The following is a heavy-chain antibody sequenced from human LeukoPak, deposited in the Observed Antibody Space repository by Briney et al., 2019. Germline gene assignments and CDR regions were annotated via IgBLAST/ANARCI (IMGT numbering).Heavy chain of an antibody. Sequence: PSETLSLTCTVSGGSISRGGYYWSWIRQHPGKGLEWIGYIYYSGSTYYNPSLKSRVTISVDTSKNQFSLKLSSVTAADTAVYYCARALWFGELGYWGQGTLVTVSS. CDR1: GGSISRGGYY. D-gene: IGHD3-10*01. J-gene: IGHJ4*02. CDR2: IYYSGST. CDR3: ARALWFGELGY. V-gene: IGHV4-31*03.